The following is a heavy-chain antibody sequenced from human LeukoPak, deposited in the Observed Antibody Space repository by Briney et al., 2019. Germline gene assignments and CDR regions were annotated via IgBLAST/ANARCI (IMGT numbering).Heavy chain of an antibody. CDR1: GFTFSSYS. V-gene: IGHV3-48*01. Sequence: GGSLRLSCAASGFTFSSYSMNWVRQAPGKGLEWVSYISSSSSTIYYADSVKGRFTISRDNAKNSLYLQMNSLRAEDTAVYYCAKGIVGATMPFDYWGQGTLVTVSS. CDR3: AKGIVGATMPFDY. D-gene: IGHD1-26*01. J-gene: IGHJ4*02. CDR2: ISSSSSTI.